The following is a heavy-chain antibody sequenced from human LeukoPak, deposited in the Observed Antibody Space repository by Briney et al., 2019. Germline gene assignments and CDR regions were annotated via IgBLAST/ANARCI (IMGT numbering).Heavy chain of an antibody. D-gene: IGHD2-2*01. CDR2: IHYDGSIK. V-gene: IGHV3-30*02. CDR1: GFTFSSSG. Sequence: PGGSLRLSCAASGFTFSSSGLHWVRQAPDKGLEWVAFIHYDGSIKYYADSVKGRFTISRDNSKNTLYLQMDSLRGEDTAVYYCSKEGVRCCHDDYWGQGTLVTVSS. J-gene: IGHJ4*02. CDR3: SKEGVRCCHDDY.